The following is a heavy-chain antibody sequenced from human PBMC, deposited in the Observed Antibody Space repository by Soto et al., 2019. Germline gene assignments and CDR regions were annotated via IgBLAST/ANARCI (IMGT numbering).Heavy chain of an antibody. Sequence: PSETLSLTCAVYGGSFSGYYWSWIRQPPGKGLEWIGEINHSGSTNYNPSLKSRVTISVDTSKNQFSLKLSSVTAADTAVYYCARGLHPNDLKYYYDSSGYSPRWFDPWGQGTLVTVSS. CDR2: INHSGST. D-gene: IGHD3-22*01. CDR1: GGSFSGYY. CDR3: ARGLHPNDLKYYYDSSGYSPRWFDP. V-gene: IGHV4-34*01. J-gene: IGHJ5*02.